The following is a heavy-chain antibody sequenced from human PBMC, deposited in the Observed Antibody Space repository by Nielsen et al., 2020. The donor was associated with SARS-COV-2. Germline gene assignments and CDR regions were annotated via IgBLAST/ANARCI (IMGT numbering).Heavy chain of an antibody. Sequence: GGSLRLSCAASGFTFSSYAMHWVRQAPGKGLEWVAVISYDGSNKYYADSVKGRFTISRDNSKNTLYLQMNSLRAEDTAVYYCASSDSSSWNYYYGRDVGGQGTTVTVSS. CDR3: ASSDSSSWNYYYGRDV. V-gene: IGHV3-30-3*01. CDR1: GFTFSSYA. D-gene: IGHD6-13*01. J-gene: IGHJ6*02. CDR2: ISYDGSNK.